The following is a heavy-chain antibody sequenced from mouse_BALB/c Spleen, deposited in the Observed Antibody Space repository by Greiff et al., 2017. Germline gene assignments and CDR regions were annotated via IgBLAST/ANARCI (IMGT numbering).Heavy chain of an antibody. CDR1: GYSITSDYA. Sequence: EVQLQESGPGLVKPSQSLSLTCTVTGYSITSDYAWNWIRQFPGNKLEWMGYISYSGSTSYNPSLKSRISITRDTSKNQFFLQLNSVTTEDTATYYCARSRWDLFDYWGQGTTLTVSS. CDR3: ARSRWDLFDY. CDR2: ISYSGST. V-gene: IGHV3-2*02. J-gene: IGHJ2*01. D-gene: IGHD4-1*01.